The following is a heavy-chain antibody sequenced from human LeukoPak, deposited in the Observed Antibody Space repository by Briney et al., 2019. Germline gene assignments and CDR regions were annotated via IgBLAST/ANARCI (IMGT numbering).Heavy chain of an antibody. V-gene: IGHV1-2*02. J-gene: IGHJ4*02. Sequence: GSVKVSCKASGYTFTGYYVHWVRQAPGQGLEWMGWINPYSGDTNYAQKSQGRVTMTRDTSIRTAYMELSRLRSDDTAMYYCARYYIEGRCFDYWGQGTLVTVSS. CDR2: INPYSGDT. D-gene: IGHD3-10*01. CDR3: ARYYIEGRCFDY. CDR1: GYTFTGYY.